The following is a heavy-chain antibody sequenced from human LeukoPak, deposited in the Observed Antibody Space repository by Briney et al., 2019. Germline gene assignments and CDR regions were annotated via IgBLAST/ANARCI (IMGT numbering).Heavy chain of an antibody. CDR3: ARDLITVTKGFDI. Sequence: SETLSLTCTVSGDSFSSHYWTWIRQPPGKGLEWIGYISYRGSTNYNPSLKSRVTISIDTSENQFSLKLSSVTAADTAVYYCARDLITVTKGFDIWGQGTMVSVSS. J-gene: IGHJ3*02. CDR1: GDSFSSHY. V-gene: IGHV4-59*11. D-gene: IGHD4-17*01. CDR2: ISYRGST.